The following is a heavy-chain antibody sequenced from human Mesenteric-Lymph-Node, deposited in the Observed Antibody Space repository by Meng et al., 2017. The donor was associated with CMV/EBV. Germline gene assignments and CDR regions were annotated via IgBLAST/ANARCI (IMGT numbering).Heavy chain of an antibody. CDR1: GASISSSSYC. V-gene: IGHV4-39*07. J-gene: IGHJ4*02. Sequence: GSLRLSCTVSGASISSSSYCWGWIRQPPGKGLEWIGEINHSGSTNYNPSLKSRVTISVDTSKNQFSLKLSSVTAADTAVYYCARGSGARKLTIFGVVTPKRSGYFDYWGQGTLVTVSS. D-gene: IGHD3-3*01. CDR2: INHSGST. CDR3: ARGSGARKLTIFGVVTPKRSGYFDY.